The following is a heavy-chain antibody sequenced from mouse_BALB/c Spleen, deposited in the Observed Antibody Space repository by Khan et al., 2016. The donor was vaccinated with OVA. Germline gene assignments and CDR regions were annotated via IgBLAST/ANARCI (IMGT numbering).Heavy chain of an antibody. CDR2: IWGGGST. D-gene: IGHD2-10*02. CDR3: AKGVWSYYFALDY. Sequence: QVQLKESGPGLVTPSQSLSITCTVSGFSLTDYGVSWIRQPPGKGLEWLGVIWGGGSTSYNSALKSRLSISKDNSKSQVFLKMNSLQTDDTAMYYCAKGVWSYYFALDYWGQGTSVTFSS. V-gene: IGHV2-6-5*01. J-gene: IGHJ4*01. CDR1: GFSLTDYG.